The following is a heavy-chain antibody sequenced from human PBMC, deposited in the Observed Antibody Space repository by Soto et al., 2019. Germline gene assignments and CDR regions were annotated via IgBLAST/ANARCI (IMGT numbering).Heavy chain of an antibody. J-gene: IGHJ5*02. V-gene: IGHV4-30-4*01. Sequence: LSLTCTVSGGSISSGDYYWSWIRQPPGKGLEWIGYIYYSGSTYYNPSLKSRVTISVDTSKNQFSLKLSSVTAADTAVYYCARDANYVDTAMALRFNWFDPWGQGTLVTVSS. CDR1: GGSISSGDYY. CDR2: IYYSGST. D-gene: IGHD5-18*01. CDR3: ARDANYVDTAMALRFNWFDP.